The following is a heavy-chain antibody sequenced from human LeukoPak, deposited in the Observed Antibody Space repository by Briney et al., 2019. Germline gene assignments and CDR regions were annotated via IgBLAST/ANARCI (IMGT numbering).Heavy chain of an antibody. D-gene: IGHD1-26*01. CDR1: GFTFSSHA. J-gene: IGHJ4*02. CDR3: AKEPYSGSQLLDY. CDR2: VSDSGGSR. Sequence: GGSLRLSCAASGFTFSSHAMSWVRQAPGKGLEWVSGVSDSGGSRYYADSVKGRFTVSRDNSKNTLYLQMNSLTAEDTAVYYCAKEPYSGSQLLDYWGQGTLVTVSS. V-gene: IGHV3-23*01.